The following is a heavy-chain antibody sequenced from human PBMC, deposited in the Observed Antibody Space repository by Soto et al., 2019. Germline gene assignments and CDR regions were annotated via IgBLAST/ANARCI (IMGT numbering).Heavy chain of an antibody. CDR3: AKADGEQWLVPHLDN. J-gene: IGHJ4*02. Sequence: EVQLLESGGGVVQPGGSLRLSCVASGFNFKKFAMAWVRQAPGEGLEWVSGISWCGGSTSYADSVKGRFSIARDDSKNTLSRQMNSLRVEDTAQYYCAKADGEQWLVPHLDNWGQGTLVTVS. D-gene: IGHD6-19*01. V-gene: IGHV3-23*01. CDR2: ISWCGGST. CDR1: GFNFKKFA.